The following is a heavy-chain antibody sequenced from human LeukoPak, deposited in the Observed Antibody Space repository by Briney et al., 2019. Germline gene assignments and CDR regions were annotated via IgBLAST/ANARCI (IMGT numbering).Heavy chain of an antibody. CDR3: ARARRWNAAVEGWWFDP. J-gene: IGHJ5*02. V-gene: IGHV4-61*10. Sequence: PSETLSLTCTVSGGSISSGSYYWSWIRQPAGKRLEWIGHIYRSGSTNYNPSLKSRVTISVDTSKNQFSLKLSSVTAADTAVYYCARARRWNAAVEGWWFDPWGQGTLVTVSS. D-gene: IGHD1-1*01. CDR1: GGSISSGSYY. CDR2: IYRSGST.